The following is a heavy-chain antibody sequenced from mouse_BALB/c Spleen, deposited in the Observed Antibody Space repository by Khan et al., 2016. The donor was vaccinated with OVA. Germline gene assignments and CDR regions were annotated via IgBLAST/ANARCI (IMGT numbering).Heavy chain of an antibody. CDR3: ARDGSRYNYAMDY. V-gene: IGHV3-2*02. CDR2: ISSSGST. Sequence: VQLKESGPDLVKPSQSLSLTCTVTGYSITSDYAWNWIRQFPENKLEWMGYISSSGSTNYNPALKSRISITRDTSKNQFFLQLNSVTTEDTATYYCARDGSRYNYAMDYWGQGTSVTVSS. D-gene: IGHD2-3*01. CDR1: GYSITSDYA. J-gene: IGHJ4*01.